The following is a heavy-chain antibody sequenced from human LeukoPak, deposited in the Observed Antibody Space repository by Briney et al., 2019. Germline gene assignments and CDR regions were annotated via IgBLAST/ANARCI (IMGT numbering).Heavy chain of an antibody. J-gene: IGHJ6*03. Sequence: GGSLRLSCAASGYTFSRHGIHWVRQAPGKGLEWVAFIRYDGSNKYYAHSVKGRFSISRDDSKNTLYLQMNSLRVEDTAVYYCAKGSFYCNGNSCPQYYYYMDVWGKGTTVTVSS. D-gene: IGHD2/OR15-2a*01. CDR1: GYTFSRHG. V-gene: IGHV3-30*02. CDR3: AKGSFYCNGNSCPQYYYYMDV. CDR2: IRYDGSNK.